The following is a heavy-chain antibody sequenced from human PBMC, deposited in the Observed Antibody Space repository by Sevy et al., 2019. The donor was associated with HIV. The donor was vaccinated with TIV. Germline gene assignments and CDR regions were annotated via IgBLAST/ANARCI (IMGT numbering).Heavy chain of an antibody. CDR1: GFAFYDYS. CDR3: AREGCTRPHDY. Sequence: GGSLRLSCAASGFAFYDYSMSWIRQAPGKGLEWVATLSFGCGKINYADSVTGRFTSSRDNSKNSFYLQMDNLRVEDTALYYCAREGCTRPHDYWGQGTRVTVSS. J-gene: IGHJ4*02. V-gene: IGHV3-23*01. CDR2: LSFGCGKI. D-gene: IGHD2-8*01.